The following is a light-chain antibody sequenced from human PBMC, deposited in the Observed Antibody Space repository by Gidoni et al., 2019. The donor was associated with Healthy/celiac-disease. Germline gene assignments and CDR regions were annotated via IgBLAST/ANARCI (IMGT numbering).Light chain of an antibody. CDR3: QQYNNWPPLT. J-gene: IGKJ4*01. CDR1: QSVSSN. Sequence: EIVMTHSPATLSVSPGESATLSCRASQSVSSNLAWYQQKPGQAPRLLIYVESTRATVIPARFSGSGSGTEFTLTISSLQSEDFAVYYCQQYNNWPPLTFGGGTKVEIK. V-gene: IGKV3-15*01. CDR2: VES.